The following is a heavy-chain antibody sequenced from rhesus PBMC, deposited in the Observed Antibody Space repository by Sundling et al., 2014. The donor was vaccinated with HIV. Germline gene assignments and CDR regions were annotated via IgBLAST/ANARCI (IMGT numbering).Heavy chain of an antibody. V-gene: IGHV1-138*01. CDR2: INPKTGGT. CDR1: GYIFTDYY. D-gene: IGHD1-38*01. J-gene: IGHJ4*01. CDR3: ARGGHLRVFLDS. Sequence: QVQLVQSGAEVKKPGSSVKVSCKASGYIFTDYYIHWVRQAPGQGLDWMGEINPKTGGTTYAQKFQGRVTLTRDTSTSTAYMELNSLRSEDTAVYYCARGGHLRVFLDSWGQGVLVTVSS.